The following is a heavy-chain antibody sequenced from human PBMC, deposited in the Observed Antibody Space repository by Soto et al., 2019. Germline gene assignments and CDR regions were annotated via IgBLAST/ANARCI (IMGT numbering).Heavy chain of an antibody. CDR1: GFTFSSYT. CDR3: ARGPRPHDLYYYYALDV. V-gene: IGHV3-30-3*01. Sequence: GGSLRLSCTASGFTFSSYTMHWVRQAPGKGLEWVSLISFDGNKRYYADSAKGRFTISRDNSKNTLFLQIIRLRADDTAVYYCARGPRPHDLYYYYALDVWGQGTTVTVSS. J-gene: IGHJ6*02. CDR2: ISFDGNKR.